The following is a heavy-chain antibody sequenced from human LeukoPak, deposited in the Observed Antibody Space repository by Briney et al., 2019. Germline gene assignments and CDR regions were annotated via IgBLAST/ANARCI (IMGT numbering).Heavy chain of an antibody. J-gene: IGHJ4*02. CDR2: INPSGGST. CDR3: ARKEPAPYFDY. D-gene: IGHD1-26*01. V-gene: IGHV1-46*01. Sequence: WASVKVSFKASGYTFTSYYMHWVRQAPGQGLEWMGIINPSGGSTSYAQKFQGRVTMTRDTSTSTVYMELSSLRSEDTAVYYCARKEPAPYFDYWGQGTLVTVSS. CDR1: GYTFTSYY.